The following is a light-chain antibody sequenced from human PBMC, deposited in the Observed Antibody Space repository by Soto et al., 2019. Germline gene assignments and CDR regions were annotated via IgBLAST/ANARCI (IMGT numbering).Light chain of an antibody. CDR2: GAS. CDR3: QQYNNWPT. V-gene: IGKV3-15*01. CDR1: TSVNSN. J-gene: IGKJ1*01. Sequence: EIVMTQSPTTLSVSPGERATLSCTARTSVNSNLAWYQQKPGQAPRLLIYGASTSATGVPARFSGSGSGTESTLTVSSLTSEDVAVYLCQQYNNWPTFGQGTKVEIK.